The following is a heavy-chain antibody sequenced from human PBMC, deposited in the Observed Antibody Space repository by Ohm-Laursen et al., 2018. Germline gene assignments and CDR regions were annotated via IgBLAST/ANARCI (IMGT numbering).Heavy chain of an antibody. D-gene: IGHD5-18*01. CDR1: GGTFSSYA. J-gene: IGHJ4*02. CDR2: INPNSGGT. Sequence: ASVKVSCKASGGTFSSYAISWVRQAPGQGLEWMGWINPNSGGTNYAQKFQGRVTMTRDTSISTAYMELSRLRSDDTAVYYCARGDGSYGLYWGQGTLVTVSS. V-gene: IGHV1-2*02. CDR3: ARGDGSYGLY.